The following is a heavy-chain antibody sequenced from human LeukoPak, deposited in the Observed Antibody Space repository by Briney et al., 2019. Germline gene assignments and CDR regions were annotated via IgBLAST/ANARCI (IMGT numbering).Heavy chain of an antibody. CDR2: ISSSGDIM. CDR1: GFTFSNYY. Sequence: PGRSLRLSCAASGFTFSNYYMTWLRQTPGKGLEWVSYISSSGDIMDYADSVKGRFTISRDNAKASLYLQMNSLGADDTAIYYCAKGHTYGMIWGQGTLVTVSS. V-gene: IGHV3-11*01. D-gene: IGHD5-18*01. J-gene: IGHJ4*02. CDR3: AKGHTYGMI.